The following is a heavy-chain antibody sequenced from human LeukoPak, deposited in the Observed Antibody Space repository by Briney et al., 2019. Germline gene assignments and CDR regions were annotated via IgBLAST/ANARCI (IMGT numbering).Heavy chain of an antibody. D-gene: IGHD3-3*01. CDR2: MNPNSGNT. CDR1: GYTFTSYD. V-gene: IGHV1-8*01. J-gene: IGHJ6*03. Sequence: GASVKVSCKASGYTFTSYDINWVRQATGQGLEWMGWMNPNSGNTGYAQKFQGRVTMTRNTSISTAYMELGSLRSEDTAVYYCARGLKRIRYDFWSGLKEYYYYYMDVWGKGTTVTVSS. CDR3: ARGLKRIRYDFWSGLKEYYYYYMDV.